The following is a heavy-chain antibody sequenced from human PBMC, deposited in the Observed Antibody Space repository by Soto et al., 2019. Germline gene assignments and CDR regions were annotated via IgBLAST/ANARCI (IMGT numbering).Heavy chain of an antibody. CDR3: AREGGVWGSFRYFDY. Sequence: QDPLVQSGVEVQKPGASVKVSCKASGYTFSSYVINWLRQAPGQGLEWMGWISPYNGNTNYGQNLQGRVTMTTDTSTSIGDMELRSLRSDDTPVYYCAREGGVWGSFRYFDYWGQGTLVTVSP. V-gene: IGHV1-18*04. J-gene: IGHJ4*02. D-gene: IGHD3-16*02. CDR1: GYTFSSYV. CDR2: ISPYNGNT.